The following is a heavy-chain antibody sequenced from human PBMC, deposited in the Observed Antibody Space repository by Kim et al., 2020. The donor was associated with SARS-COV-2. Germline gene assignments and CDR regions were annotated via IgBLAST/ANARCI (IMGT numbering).Heavy chain of an antibody. J-gene: IGHJ5*02. Sequence: GGSLRLSCAASGFTFSSYWMHWVRQAPGKGLVWVSRINSDGSSTSYADSVKGRFTISRDNAKNTLYLQINSLRAEDTAVYYCARDPDYYDSSGYNNWFDPWGQGTLGTVSS. CDR2: INSDGSST. D-gene: IGHD3-22*01. V-gene: IGHV3-74*01. CDR3: ARDPDYYDSSGYNNWFDP. CDR1: GFTFSSYW.